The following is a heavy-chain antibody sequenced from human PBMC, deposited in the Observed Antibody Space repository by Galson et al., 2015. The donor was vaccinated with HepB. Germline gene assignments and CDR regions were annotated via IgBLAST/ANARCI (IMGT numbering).Heavy chain of an antibody. V-gene: IGHV1-3*01. CDR1: GYTFTSYA. D-gene: IGHD5-24*01. CDR2: INAGNGNT. Sequence: SVKVSCKASGYTFTSYAMHWVRQAPGQRLEWMGWINAGNGNTKYSQKFQGRVTITRDTPASTAYMELSSLRSEDTAVYYCARELPDGGAFDYWGQGTLVTVSS. CDR3: ARELPDGGAFDY. J-gene: IGHJ4*02.